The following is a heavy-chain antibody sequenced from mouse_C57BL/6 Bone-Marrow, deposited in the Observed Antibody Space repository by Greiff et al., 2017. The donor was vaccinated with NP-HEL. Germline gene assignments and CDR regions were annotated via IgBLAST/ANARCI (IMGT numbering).Heavy chain of an antibody. J-gene: IGHJ4*01. CDR1: GYTFTDYY. V-gene: IGHV1-26*01. D-gene: IGHD1-1*01. CDR3: ERMYYDGSSAMDY. Sequence: VQLQQSGPELVKPGASVKISCKASGYTFTDYYMNWVKQSHGKSLEWIGDINPNNGGTSYNQKFKGKATLTVDNASSTAYMELRSLTSEDSAVYYCERMYYDGSSAMDYWGQGTSVTVSS. CDR2: INPNNGGT.